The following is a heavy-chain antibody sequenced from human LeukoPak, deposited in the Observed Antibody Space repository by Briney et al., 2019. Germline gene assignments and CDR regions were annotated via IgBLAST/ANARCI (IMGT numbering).Heavy chain of an antibody. CDR1: DGSISGYS. V-gene: IGHV4-59*01. J-gene: IGHJ2*01. D-gene: IGHD3-22*01. CDR2: IYYSGDT. CDR3: ARGYDGSGYYYRNWYFDL. Sequence: SETLSLTCTVSDGSISGYSWSWIRQPPGKGLEWIGYIYYSGDTNYNPSLKNRVTLSVDTSRNQLSLQLSSVTTADTAVYYCARGYDGSGYYYRNWYFDLWGRGTLVTVSS.